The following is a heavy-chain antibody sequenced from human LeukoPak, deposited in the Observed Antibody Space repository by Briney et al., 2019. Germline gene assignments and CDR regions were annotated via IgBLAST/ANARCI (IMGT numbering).Heavy chain of an antibody. CDR3: AKDVYGDYGGLDY. V-gene: IGHV3-23*01. CDR1: GFPFSTYA. Sequence: QSGGSLRLSCAASGFPFSTYAMSWVRQAPGKGLEWVSSIRGSDGSTYYADSVKGRFAISRDNSKNTLYLQMSSLRAEDTAVYYCAKDVYGDYGGLDYWGQGTLVTVSS. J-gene: IGHJ4*02. D-gene: IGHD4-17*01. CDR2: IRGSDGST.